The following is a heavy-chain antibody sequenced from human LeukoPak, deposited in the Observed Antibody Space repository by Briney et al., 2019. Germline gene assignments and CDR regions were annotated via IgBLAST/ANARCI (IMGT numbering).Heavy chain of an antibody. CDR1: GFTFRTYG. Sequence: PGGSLRLSCAASGFTFRTYGMNWGRQAPGKGLEWVAIISYDGSNEDYADSVKGRFTISRDNSKNTLYLQMNSLRAEDSAVYYCAKSRVRGVYYFDYWGQGTLVTVSS. J-gene: IGHJ4*02. D-gene: IGHD3-10*02. V-gene: IGHV3-30*18. CDR3: AKSRVRGVYYFDY. CDR2: ISYDGSNE.